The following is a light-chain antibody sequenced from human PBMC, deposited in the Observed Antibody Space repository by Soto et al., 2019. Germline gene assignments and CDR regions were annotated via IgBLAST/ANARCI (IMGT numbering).Light chain of an antibody. J-gene: IGKJ4*01. CDR3: QQYGSSPPLT. CDR1: QSVSNNY. Sequence: DIVLMQSPGTLSLSPGERATLSCRASQSVSNNYVAWYQQKPGQAPRLLIAGASSRATGIPDRFSGSGSGTDFTLTISRLEPEDFAVYYCQQYGSSPPLTFGGGTKVEIK. V-gene: IGKV3-20*01. CDR2: GAS.